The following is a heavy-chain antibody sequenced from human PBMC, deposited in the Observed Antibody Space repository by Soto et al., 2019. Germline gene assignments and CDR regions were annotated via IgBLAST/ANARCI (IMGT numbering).Heavy chain of an antibody. CDR1: GGTFNTYA. V-gene: IGHV1-69*19. CDR3: AREVQVHTPAFVY. CDR2: ISPMFGAA. J-gene: IGHJ4*02. D-gene: IGHD3-10*01. Sequence: QVQLVQSGAEMKKPGSSVKVSCQSSGGTFNTYAMNWVRQAPGQGPEWMGDISPMFGAANYAQKCQGRVTITADESTGTSYMQLSSLTSEDTALYFCAREVQVHTPAFVYWGQGTLVTVSS.